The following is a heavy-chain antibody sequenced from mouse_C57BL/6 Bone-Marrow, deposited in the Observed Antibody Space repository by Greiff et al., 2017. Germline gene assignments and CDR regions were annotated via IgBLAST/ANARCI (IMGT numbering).Heavy chain of an antibody. Sequence: QVQLQQSGAELARPGASVKLSCNASGYTFTSYGISWVKQRTGQGLEWIGEIYPRSGNTYYNEKFKGKATLTADKSSSTAYMELRSLTSEDSAVYFCARLRESYWGQGTLVTVSA. CDR1: GYTFTSYG. CDR2: IYPRSGNT. CDR3: ARLRESY. J-gene: IGHJ3*01. V-gene: IGHV1-81*01. D-gene: IGHD2-12*01.